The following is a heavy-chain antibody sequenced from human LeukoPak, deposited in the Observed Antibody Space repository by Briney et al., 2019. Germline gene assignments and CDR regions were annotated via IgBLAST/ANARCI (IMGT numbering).Heavy chain of an antibody. J-gene: IGHJ5*02. CDR3: ARQLSTAVAGFDP. D-gene: IGHD6-19*01. CDR1: GASISNYY. V-gene: IGHV4-59*08. CDR2: IYYSGST. Sequence: PSETLSLTCNVSGASISNYYWSWIRQTPGKGLEWIGFIYYSGSTDYNPSLKSRVTMSVDTSKNQFSLKLSSVTAADTAVYYCARQLSTAVAGFDPWDQGTLVTVSS.